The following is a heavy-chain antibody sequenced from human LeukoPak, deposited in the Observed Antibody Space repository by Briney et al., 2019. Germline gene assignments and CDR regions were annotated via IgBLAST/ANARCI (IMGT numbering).Heavy chain of an antibody. Sequence: GESLKISCKGSGYSSTSYWITWVRQMPGKGLEWRGKIDPSDSYTNYSPSLQGHVTISADKSISTAYLQWSSLKASDTAMYYCARIPLDSSGYYYAGDGFDIWGQGTMVTVSS. CDR3: ARIPLDSSGYYYAGDGFDI. D-gene: IGHD3-22*01. V-gene: IGHV5-10-1*01. J-gene: IGHJ3*02. CDR2: IDPSDSYT. CDR1: GYSSTSYW.